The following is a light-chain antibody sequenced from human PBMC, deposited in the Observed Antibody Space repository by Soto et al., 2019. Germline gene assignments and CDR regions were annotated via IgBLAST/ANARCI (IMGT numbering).Light chain of an antibody. CDR1: SSNIGSNY. CDR3: AAWDASLSGWV. J-gene: IGLJ3*02. V-gene: IGLV1-47*01. CDR2: RNN. Sequence: QSVLTQPPSASGTPGQRVTISCSGSSSNIGSNYVYWYQQLPGTAPKLLIYRNNQRPSGVPDRFSGSKSGTSASLAISGLRYEDEADYYCAAWDASLSGWVFGGGTKLTVL.